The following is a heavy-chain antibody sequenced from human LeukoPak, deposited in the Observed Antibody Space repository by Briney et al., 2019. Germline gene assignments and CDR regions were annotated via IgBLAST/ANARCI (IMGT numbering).Heavy chain of an antibody. CDR2: IKPDGSQK. CDR3: AREEGYFDY. CDR1: GFTFSRYW. V-gene: IGHV3-7*01. Sequence: GGSLRLSCAASGFTFSRYWMTWVRQAPGVGLEWVANIKPDGSQKYYVDSVKGRFTISRDNAKNSLFLQMNSLRAEDTAVYYCAREEGYFDYWGQGALVTVSS. J-gene: IGHJ4*02.